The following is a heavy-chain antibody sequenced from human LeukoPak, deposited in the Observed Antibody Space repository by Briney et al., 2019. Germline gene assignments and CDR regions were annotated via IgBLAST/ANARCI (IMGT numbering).Heavy chain of an antibody. CDR2: VSGSGDST. D-gene: IGHD2-21*02. V-gene: IGHV3-23*01. J-gene: IGHJ6*03. Sequence: GGSLRISCAASGFTFSSYAMNWVRQAPGKGLEWVSTVSGSGDSTYYADSVKGRFTISRDNAKNSLYLQMNSLRAEDTAVYYCARDLRGGGDWDYYYYMDVWGKGTTVTVSS. CDR3: ARDLRGGGDWDYYYYMDV. CDR1: GFTFSSYA.